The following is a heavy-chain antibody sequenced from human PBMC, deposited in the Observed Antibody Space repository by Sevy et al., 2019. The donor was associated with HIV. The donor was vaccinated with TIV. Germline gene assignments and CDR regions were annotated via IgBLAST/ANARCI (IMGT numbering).Heavy chain of an antibody. CDR1: GYTFTSYD. V-gene: IGHV1-8*01. CDR3: ARVGSHKVGSGWYRGAGDYYYYYYGMDV. Sequence: ASVKVSCKASGYTFTSYDINWVRQATGQGLEWMGWMNPNSGNTGYAQKFQGRVTMTRNTSISTAYMELSSLRSEDTAVYYCARVGSHKVGSGWYRGAGDYYYYYYGMDVWGQGTTVTVSS. CDR2: MNPNSGNT. J-gene: IGHJ6*02. D-gene: IGHD6-19*01.